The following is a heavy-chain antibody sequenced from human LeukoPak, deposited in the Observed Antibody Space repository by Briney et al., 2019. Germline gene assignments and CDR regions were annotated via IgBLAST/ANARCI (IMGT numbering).Heavy chain of an antibody. J-gene: IGHJ6*02. V-gene: IGHV3-74*01. Sequence: PGGSLRLSCAASGFTFSSYWMHWVRQAPGKGLVWVSRINSDGSSTSYADSVKGRFTISRDNAKNTLYLQMNSLRAEDTAVYYCASDQRQQLAHYGMDVWGQGTTVTVSS. CDR2: INSDGSST. CDR3: ASDQRQQLAHYGMDV. D-gene: IGHD6-13*01. CDR1: GFTFSSYW.